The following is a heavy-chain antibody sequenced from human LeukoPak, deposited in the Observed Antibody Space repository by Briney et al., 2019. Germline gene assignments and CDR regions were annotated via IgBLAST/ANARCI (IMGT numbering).Heavy chain of an antibody. CDR1: GYSFTSYW. D-gene: IGHD3-10*01. V-gene: IGHV5-51*01. J-gene: IGHJ4*02. CDR3: ARLLLPLGGSGSYYKPNLNFDY. CDR2: IYPGDSDT. Sequence: TGESLKISCKGSGYSFTSYWIGWVRQMPGKGLEWMGIIYPGDSDTRYSPSFQGQVTISADKSISTAYLQWSSLKASDTAMYYCARLLLPLGGSGSYYKPNLNFDYWGQGTLVTVSS.